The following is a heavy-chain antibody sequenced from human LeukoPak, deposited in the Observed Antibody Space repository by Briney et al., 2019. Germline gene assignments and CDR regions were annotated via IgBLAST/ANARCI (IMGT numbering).Heavy chain of an antibody. Sequence: PSETLSLTYTVSGGSISSYYWSWIRQPPGKELEWIGYIYYSGSTNYNPSLKSRVTISVDTSKNQFSLKLSSVTAADTAVYYCARPIVVVPLRAFDIWGQGTMVTVSS. CDR2: IYYSGST. CDR1: GGSISSYY. D-gene: IGHD2-21*01. J-gene: IGHJ3*02. V-gene: IGHV4-59*12. CDR3: ARPIVVVPLRAFDI.